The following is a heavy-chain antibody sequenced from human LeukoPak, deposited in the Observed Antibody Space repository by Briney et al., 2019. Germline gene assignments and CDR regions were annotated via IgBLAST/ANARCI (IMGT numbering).Heavy chain of an antibody. Sequence: GGSLRLSCAASGFTFSSYAMHWVRQAPGKGLEWVAVISYDGSNKYYADSVKGRFTISRDNSKNTLYLQMNSLRAEDTAVYYCARAKSRDGYIFDYWGQGTLVTVSS. J-gene: IGHJ4*02. V-gene: IGHV3-30-3*01. D-gene: IGHD5-24*01. CDR1: GFTFSSYA. CDR3: ARAKSRDGYIFDY. CDR2: ISYDGSNK.